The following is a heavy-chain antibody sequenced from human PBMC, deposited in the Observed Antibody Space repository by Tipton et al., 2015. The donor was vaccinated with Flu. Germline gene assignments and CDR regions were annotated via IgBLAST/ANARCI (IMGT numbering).Heavy chain of an antibody. J-gene: IGHJ4*02. CDR3: VCWGNDHSNWNG. D-gene: IGHD1-20*01. Sequence: SLRLSCAASGFIVTSDYMSWVRQAPGKGLEWVSVIYSGDSVSYADSVRGRFTISRDNAKNSLYLQMNSLRAEDTAVYYCVCWGNDHSNWNGWGQGTLVTVSS. CDR1: GFIVTSDY. V-gene: IGHV3-53*01. CDR2: IYSGDSV.